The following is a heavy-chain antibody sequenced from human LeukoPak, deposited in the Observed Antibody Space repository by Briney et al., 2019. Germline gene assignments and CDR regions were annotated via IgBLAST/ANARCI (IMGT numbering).Heavy chain of an antibody. CDR3: ARQSTYSSSRAPFDY. Sequence: GESLKISCEGSGYSFTSYWIGWVRQMPGKGLEWMGIIYPGDSDTRYSPSFQGQVTISADKSISTAYLQWSSLKASDTAMYYCARQSTYSSSRAPFDYWGQGTLVTVSS. V-gene: IGHV5-51*01. CDR1: GYSFTSYW. CDR2: IYPGDSDT. D-gene: IGHD6-13*01. J-gene: IGHJ4*02.